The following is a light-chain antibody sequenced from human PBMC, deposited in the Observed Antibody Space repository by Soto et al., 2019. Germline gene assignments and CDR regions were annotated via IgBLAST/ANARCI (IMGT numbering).Light chain of an antibody. CDR3: QSYDSSLSGSRV. Sequence: QSVLTQPPSASGAPGQRVTISCTGSSSNIGAGYDVHWYQQLPGTAPKLLIYDNNNRPSGVPDRFSGSKSGTSASLAITGLQAEDEADYYCQSYDSSLSGSRVFGAGTKLTVL. V-gene: IGLV1-40*01. CDR1: SSNIGAGYD. J-gene: IGLJ1*01. CDR2: DNN.